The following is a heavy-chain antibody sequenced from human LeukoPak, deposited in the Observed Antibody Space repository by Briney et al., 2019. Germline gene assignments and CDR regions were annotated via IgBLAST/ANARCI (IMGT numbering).Heavy chain of an antibody. D-gene: IGHD3-22*01. CDR3: ARDLAYYYDRNYD. V-gene: IGHV3-7*01. CDR1: GFTFSNYR. CDR2: IIQDGSAK. Sequence: PGGSLRLSCVASGFTFSNYRMSWVRQAPGKGLVWVANIIQDGSAKNYVDSVKGRFTISRDNAQSSVFLQMNSLRAEDTAVYYCARDLAYYYDRNYDWGQGTLVTVSS. J-gene: IGHJ4*02.